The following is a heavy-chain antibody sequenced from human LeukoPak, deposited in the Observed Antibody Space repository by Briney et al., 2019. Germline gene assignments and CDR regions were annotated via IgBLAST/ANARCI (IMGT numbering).Heavy chain of an antibody. J-gene: IGHJ1*01. V-gene: IGHV4-39*07. CDR2: IYYSGST. CDR3: ARVQTHLCSSTSCYGEYFQH. CDR1: GGSISSSSYY. Sequence: SETLSLTCTVSGGSISSSSYYWGWIRQPPGKGLEWIGSIYYSGSTYYNPSLKSRVTISVDTSKNQFSLKLSSVTAADTAVYYCARVQTHLCSSTSCYGEYFQHWGQGTLVTVSS. D-gene: IGHD2-2*01.